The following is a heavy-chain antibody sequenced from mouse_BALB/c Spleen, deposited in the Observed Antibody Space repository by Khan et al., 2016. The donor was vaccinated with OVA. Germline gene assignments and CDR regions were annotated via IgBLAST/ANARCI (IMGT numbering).Heavy chain of an antibody. D-gene: IGHD2-13*01. V-gene: IGHV14-3*02. J-gene: IGHJ3*01. CDR2: IDPPNDDS. CDR1: GFNIKDTY. Sequence: VQLMQSGAELVKPGASVKLSCSASGFNIKDTYIHWMKQRPEQGLEWIGWIDPPNDDSKYGPKFQAKATLTADTSSNTAYLQLSSLTSEDTADYYGATRYGDIFAYWGQGTLVSVSA. CDR3: ATRYGDIFAY.